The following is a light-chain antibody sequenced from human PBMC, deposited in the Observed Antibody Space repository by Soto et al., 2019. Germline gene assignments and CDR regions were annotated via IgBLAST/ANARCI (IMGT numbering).Light chain of an antibody. CDR2: GNI. Sequence: QSVLTQPASVSGAPGQRVIISCTGSNSNIGAGYEVHWFQQLPGTAPKLLIYGNITRPSGVPDRFSGSKSGTSASLAITGPQPEDEAEYYCQSYDSTLSVLYVFGTGTKLTVL. J-gene: IGLJ1*01. CDR1: NSNIGAGYE. V-gene: IGLV1-40*01. CDR3: QSYDSTLSVLYV.